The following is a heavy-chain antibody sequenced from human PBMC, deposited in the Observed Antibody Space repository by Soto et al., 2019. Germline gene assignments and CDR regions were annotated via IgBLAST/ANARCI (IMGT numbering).Heavy chain of an antibody. D-gene: IGHD3-3*01. Sequence: SETLSLTCAVSSGYISSSNWWRWVRQPPGKGLEWIGEIYHSGSTNYNPSLKSRVTISVDKSKNQFSLKLSSVTAADTAVYYCARVTIFGVVNRLDYYYYMDVWGKGTTVTVSS. V-gene: IGHV4-4*02. CDR1: SGYISSSNW. CDR2: IYHSGST. J-gene: IGHJ6*03. CDR3: ARVTIFGVVNRLDYYYYMDV.